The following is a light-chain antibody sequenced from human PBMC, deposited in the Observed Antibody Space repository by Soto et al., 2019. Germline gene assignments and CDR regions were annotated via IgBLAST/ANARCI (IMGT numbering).Light chain of an antibody. V-gene: IGLV2-14*01. Sequence: QSALTQPASVSGSPGQSIAISCTGTSSDVGGYNYVSWYQQHPGKAPKLMIYEVSNRPSGGSNRFSGSKSGNTASLTISGLQADDEDDYYCSTYTSSSNPDVFGTGTKVTVL. CDR2: EVS. CDR1: SSDVGGYNY. J-gene: IGLJ1*01. CDR3: STYTSSSNPDV.